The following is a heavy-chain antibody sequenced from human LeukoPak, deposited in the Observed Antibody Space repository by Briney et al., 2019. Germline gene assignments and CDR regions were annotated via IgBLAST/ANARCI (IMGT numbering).Heavy chain of an antibody. CDR2: IFYGGNT. V-gene: IGHV4-59*11. Sequence: SETLSLTCTVSGGSIGSHYWSWIRQSPGKGLEWIGYIFYGGNTNYNPSLKSRVTISVDTSKNQFSLKLTSVTAGDTGVYYCARDRVDTGSFDSWGQGTLVTVSS. CDR1: GGSIGSHY. J-gene: IGHJ5*01. CDR3: ARDRVDTGSFDS. D-gene: IGHD5-18*01.